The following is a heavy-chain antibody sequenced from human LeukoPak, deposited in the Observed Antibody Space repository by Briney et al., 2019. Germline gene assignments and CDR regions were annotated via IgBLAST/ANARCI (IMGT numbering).Heavy chain of an antibody. CDR3: ATGDFWSGYTMGY. Sequence: GGSLRLSCTASGFTFSDYSMNWVRQAAGKGLEWVSFIPSTSSGTIYYADSVKGRFTISRDNGKNSLYLQMGSLRAEDTTVYYCATGDFWSGYTMGYWGQGTLVTVSS. V-gene: IGHV3-48*01. J-gene: IGHJ4*02. CDR2: IPSTSSGTI. CDR1: GFTFSDYS. D-gene: IGHD3-3*01.